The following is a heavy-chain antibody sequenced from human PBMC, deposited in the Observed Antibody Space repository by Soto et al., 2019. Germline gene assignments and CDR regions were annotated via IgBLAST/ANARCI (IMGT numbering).Heavy chain of an antibody. D-gene: IGHD3-10*01. CDR2: IIPIFGTA. Sequence: QVQLVQSGAEVKKPGSSVKVSCKASGGTFSSYAISWVRQAPGQGLEWMGGIIPIFGTANYAQKFQGRVMITADESTSTAYMELSSLRSEDTAVYYCARDRGVMVRGVYYYYYGMDVWGQGTTVTVSS. CDR3: ARDRGVMVRGVYYYYYGMDV. V-gene: IGHV1-69*01. J-gene: IGHJ6*02. CDR1: GGTFSSYA.